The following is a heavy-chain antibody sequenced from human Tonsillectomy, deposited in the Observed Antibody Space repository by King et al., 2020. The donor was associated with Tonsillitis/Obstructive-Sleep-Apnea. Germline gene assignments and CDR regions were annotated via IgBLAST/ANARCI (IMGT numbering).Heavy chain of an antibody. CDR3: ARLDCTNGVCYPPSGYYYYYMDV. V-gene: IGHV5-51*01. Sequence: VQLVESGAEVKKPGESLKISCKGSGYSFTSYWIGWVRQMPGKGLEWMGIIYPGDSDTRYSPSFQGQVTISAHKSISTAYLQWSSLKASDTAMYYCARLDCTNGVCYPPSGYYYYYMDVWGKGTTVTVSS. CDR2: IYPGDSDT. CDR1: GYSFTSYW. J-gene: IGHJ6*03. D-gene: IGHD2-8*01.